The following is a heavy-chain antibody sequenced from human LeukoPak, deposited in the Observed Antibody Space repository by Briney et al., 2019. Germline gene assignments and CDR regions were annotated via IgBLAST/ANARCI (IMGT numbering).Heavy chain of an antibody. CDR3: ARVGKYQLLGGWFDP. CDR2: INHSGST. CDR1: GGSFNGYY. D-gene: IGHD2-2*01. J-gene: IGHJ5*02. Sequence: SETLSLTCAVYGGSFNGYYWSWIRQPPGKGLEWIGEINHSGSTNYNPSLKSRVTISVDTSKNQFSLKLSSVTAADTAVYYCARVGKYQLLGGWFDPWGQGTLVTVSS. V-gene: IGHV4-34*01.